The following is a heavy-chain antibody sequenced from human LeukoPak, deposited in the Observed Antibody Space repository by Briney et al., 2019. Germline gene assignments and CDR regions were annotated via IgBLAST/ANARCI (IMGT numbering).Heavy chain of an antibody. J-gene: IGHJ4*02. V-gene: IGHV3-23*01. D-gene: IGHD1/OR15-1a*01. CDR1: GFTFSSYV. Sequence: PGGSLRLSCAASGFTFSSYVMNWVRQAPGKGLEWVSTISGSGESTYYADSVRGRFTFSRDNSKNTVHLQMNSLRVEDTAVNYCAKGNWYKLEVFDYWGQGTLVTVSS. CDR2: ISGSGEST. CDR3: AKGNWYKLEVFDY.